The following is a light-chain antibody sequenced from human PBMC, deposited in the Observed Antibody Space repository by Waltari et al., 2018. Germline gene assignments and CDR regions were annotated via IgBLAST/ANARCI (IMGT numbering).Light chain of an antibody. V-gene: IGKV3-20*01. CDR1: HSVSRF. CDR3: QKYDRLPAT. CDR2: GAS. Sequence: EIALTPSPRTLSLSPGERGTLSCRARHSVSRFLAWYQQKPGQAPRLLIYGASTRATGIPDRVSGSGSGTDFSLTISRLEPEDFAVYYCQKYDRLPATFGQGTKVEIK. J-gene: IGKJ1*01.